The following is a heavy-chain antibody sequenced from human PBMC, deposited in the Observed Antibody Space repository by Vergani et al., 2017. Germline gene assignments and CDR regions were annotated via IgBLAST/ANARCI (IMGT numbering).Heavy chain of an antibody. V-gene: IGHV3-7*01. CDR1: GFTFSSYW. J-gene: IGHJ6*03. D-gene: IGHD3-22*01. CDR3: ARRHYYDSSGYYYPNYYYYMDV. CDR2: IKQDGSEK. Sequence: EVQLVESGGGLVKPGGSLRLSCAASGFTFSSYWMSWVRQAPGKGLEWVANIKQDGSEKYYVDSVKGRFTISRDNAKNSLYLQMNSLRAEDTAVYYCARRHYYDSSGYYYPNYYYYMDVWGKGTTVTVSS.